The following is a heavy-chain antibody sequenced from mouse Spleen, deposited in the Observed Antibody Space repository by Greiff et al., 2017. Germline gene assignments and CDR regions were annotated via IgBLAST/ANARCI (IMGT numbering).Heavy chain of an antibody. V-gene: IGHV1-15*01. D-gene: IGHD1-1*01. Sequence: VQLQQSGAELVRPGASVTLSCKASGYTFTDYEMHWVKQTPVHGLEWIGAIDPETGGTAYNQKFKGKAILTADKSSSTAYMELRSLTSEDSAVYYCTRRLYYGSSYYFDYWGQGTTLTVSS. CDR3: TRRLYYGSSYYFDY. CDR1: GYTFTDYE. CDR2: IDPETGGT. J-gene: IGHJ2*01.